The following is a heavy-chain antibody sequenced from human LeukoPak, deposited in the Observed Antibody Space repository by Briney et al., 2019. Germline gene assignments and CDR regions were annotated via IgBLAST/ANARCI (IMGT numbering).Heavy chain of an antibody. D-gene: IGHD3-22*01. V-gene: IGHV1-2*07. CDR2: IDPNRGGT. CDR1: GYTFTDYN. Sequence: ASVKVSCKASGYTFTDYNMHWVRQAPGQGPEWMGWIDPNRGGTNIAHRFQGRVTITRDTSISTVYMELNNLRSDDTAVYYCARFYDSSGYYSDTPFGYWGQGTLVTVSS. J-gene: IGHJ4*02. CDR3: ARFYDSSGYYSDTPFGY.